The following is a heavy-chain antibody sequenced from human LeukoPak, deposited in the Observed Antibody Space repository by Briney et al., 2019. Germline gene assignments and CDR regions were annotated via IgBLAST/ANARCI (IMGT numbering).Heavy chain of an antibody. CDR3: ARLRTFDS. D-gene: IGHD1-14*01. V-gene: IGHV3-7*03. J-gene: IGHJ4*02. Sequence: GGSLRLSCAASGFTFSNYWMSWVREAPGKGLEWVANIKQDGSEKYYVGSVKGRFTISRDNADNSLYLQMNSLRAEDTAVYYCARLRTFDSWGQGTLVTVSS. CDR1: GFTFSNYW. CDR2: IKQDGSEK.